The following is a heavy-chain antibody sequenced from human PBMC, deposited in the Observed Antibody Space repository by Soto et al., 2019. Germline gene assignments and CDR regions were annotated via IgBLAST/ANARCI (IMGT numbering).Heavy chain of an antibody. CDR2: INAGNGNT. CDR1: GYTFTSYA. V-gene: IGHV1-3*01. Sequence: QVQLVQSGAEVKKPGASVKVSCKASGYTFTSYAMHWVRQAPGQRLEWMGWINAGNGNTKYSQKFQGRVTITRDTSASTAYMEMSSLRSEDTAVYYCARGPGGPDGPGDYWGQGTLVTVSS. CDR3: ARGPGGPDGPGDY. J-gene: IGHJ4*02. D-gene: IGHD2-15*01.